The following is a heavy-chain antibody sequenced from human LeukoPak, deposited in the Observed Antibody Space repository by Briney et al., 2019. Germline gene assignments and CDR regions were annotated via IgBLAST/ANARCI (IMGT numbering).Heavy chain of an antibody. CDR1: GFTFSTYD. Sequence: GGSLRLSCAASGFTFSTYDMTWVRQAPGKGLEWVSAITASGDTTTYADSVKGRFTISRDNSKNTLGLQMNSLRAEDTAVYYCARDDAPESIGYCSGGSCSEAFDIWGQGTMVTVSS. CDR2: ITASGDTT. J-gene: IGHJ3*02. V-gene: IGHV3-23*01. CDR3: ARDDAPESIGYCSGGSCSEAFDI. D-gene: IGHD2-15*01.